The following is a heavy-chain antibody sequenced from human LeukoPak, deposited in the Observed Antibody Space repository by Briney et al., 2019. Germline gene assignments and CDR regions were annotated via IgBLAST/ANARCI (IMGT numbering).Heavy chain of an antibody. D-gene: IGHD1-26*01. Sequence: ASVKVSCKASGGTFSSYAISWVRQAPGQGLEWMGGIIPIFGTANYAQKFQGRVTITADESTSTAYMELSSLRSEDTAVYYCANRLGATPLGYWGQGTLVTVSS. CDR3: ANRLGATPLGY. CDR1: GGTFSSYA. J-gene: IGHJ4*02. V-gene: IGHV1-69*13. CDR2: IIPIFGTA.